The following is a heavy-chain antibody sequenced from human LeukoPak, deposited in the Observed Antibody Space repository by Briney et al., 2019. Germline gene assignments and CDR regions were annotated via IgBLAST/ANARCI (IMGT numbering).Heavy chain of an antibody. J-gene: IGHJ2*01. CDR2: FTRYGNS. D-gene: IGHD4-23*01. CDR1: WGSLNGFY. V-gene: IGHV4-34*01. Sequence: SETLSLPFDGFWGSLNGFYWRLIRQPPGKGLELIGEFTRYGNSNYNPSLKSGVTISVDSSRNQFSLKMNSVAAEDTAVYCCARLFDFYGGTYWYFDFWGRGTLVTVSS. CDR3: ARLFDFYGGTYWYFDF.